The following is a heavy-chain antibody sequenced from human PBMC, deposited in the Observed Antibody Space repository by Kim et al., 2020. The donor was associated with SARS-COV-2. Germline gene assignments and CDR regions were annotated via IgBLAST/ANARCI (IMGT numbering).Heavy chain of an antibody. V-gene: IGHV1-18*01. CDR3: ARDHGIGTWSFDY. Sequence: AQKLQGRDTMTADTSTRTAYVELRSLRSDDTAVYYCARDHGIGTWSFDYWGQGTLVTVSS. D-gene: IGHD1-1*01. J-gene: IGHJ4*02.